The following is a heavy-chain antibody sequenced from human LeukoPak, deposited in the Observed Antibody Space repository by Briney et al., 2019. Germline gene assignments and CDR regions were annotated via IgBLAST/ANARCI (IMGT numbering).Heavy chain of an antibody. CDR1: GASISTYY. J-gene: IGHJ3*02. V-gene: IGHV4-59*01. D-gene: IGHD1-1*01. Sequence: PSETLSLTCTASGASISTYYWSWIRQPPGAGLEWIGYISNSGNTNYNPSLKSRVTISVDTSKNQLSLRLSSVAAADTAMYHCVKLQPNTGEWAFDIRGQGTMVSVSS. CDR3: VKLQPNTGEWAFDI. CDR2: ISNSGNT.